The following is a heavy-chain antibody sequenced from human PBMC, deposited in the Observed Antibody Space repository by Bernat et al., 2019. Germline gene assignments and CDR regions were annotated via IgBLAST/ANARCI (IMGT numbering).Heavy chain of an antibody. CDR2: INWNGDST. CDR1: GFTFDDYG. V-gene: IGHV3-20*04. Sequence: EVQLVQSGGYMVRPGGSLRLSCAASGFTFDDYGMSWVRQAPGKGLEWVSRINWNGDSTAYAASVKGRFTISRDNAKNSLYLQMNSLRAEDTALYFCARDPTVTTRYWYFDLWGRGTLVTVSS. CDR3: ARDPTVTTRYWYFDL. J-gene: IGHJ2*01. D-gene: IGHD4-17*01.